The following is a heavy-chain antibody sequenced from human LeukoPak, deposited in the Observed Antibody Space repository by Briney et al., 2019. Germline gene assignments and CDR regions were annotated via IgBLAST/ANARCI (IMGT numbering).Heavy chain of an antibody. D-gene: IGHD2-2*02. CDR1: GFTVSSNY. V-gene: IGHV3-23*01. Sequence: GGSLRLSCAASGFTVSSNYMSWVRQAPGKGLEWVSAFTARPGRTYYADSVRGRFTISRDTSKNTLFLQMSSLRVEDTAIYYCAKDHLLCTSTSCYIDYFDSWGQGTLVSVSS. CDR2: FTARPGRT. J-gene: IGHJ4*02. CDR3: AKDHLLCTSTSCYIDYFDS.